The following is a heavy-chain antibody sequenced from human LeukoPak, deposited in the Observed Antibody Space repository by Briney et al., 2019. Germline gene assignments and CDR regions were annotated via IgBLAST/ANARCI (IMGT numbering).Heavy chain of an antibody. V-gene: IGHV3-23*01. Sequence: GGSLRLSCAASGSTFSSYAMSWVRQAPGKGLEWVSAISGSGGSTYYADSVKGRFTISRDNSKNTLYLQMNSLRAEDTAVYYCANYYDSSGSSYFDYWGQGTLVTVSS. D-gene: IGHD3-22*01. CDR3: ANYYDSSGSSYFDY. CDR2: ISGSGGST. J-gene: IGHJ4*02. CDR1: GSTFSSYA.